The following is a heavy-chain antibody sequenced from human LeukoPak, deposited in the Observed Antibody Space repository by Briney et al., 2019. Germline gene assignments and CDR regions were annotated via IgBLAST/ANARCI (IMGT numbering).Heavy chain of an antibody. CDR1: GGSFSGYY. V-gene: IGHV4-34*01. D-gene: IGHD3-3*01. Sequence: SETLSLTCAVYGGSFSGYYWSWIRQPPGKGLEWIGEINHSGSTNYSPSLKSRVTISVDTSKNQFSLKLSSVTAADTAVYYCARGTRLRLYYFDYWGQGTLVTVSS. J-gene: IGHJ4*02. CDR2: INHSGST. CDR3: ARGTRLRLYYFDY.